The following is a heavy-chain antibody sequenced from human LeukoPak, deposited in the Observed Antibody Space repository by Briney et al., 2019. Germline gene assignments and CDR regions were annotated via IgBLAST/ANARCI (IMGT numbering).Heavy chain of an antibody. CDR2: ISGSGGST. V-gene: IGHV3-23*01. J-gene: IGHJ4*02. CDR1: GFTFSSYG. Sequence: GGSLRLSCAASGFTFSSYGMSWVRQAPGKGLEWVSAISGSGGSTYYADSVKGRFTISRDSSKNTLYLQMNSLRAEDTAVYYCARVVPPTDYGSGSYFWDPYYFDYWGQGTLVTVPS. CDR3: ARVVPPTDYGSGSYFWDPYYFDY. D-gene: IGHD3-10*01.